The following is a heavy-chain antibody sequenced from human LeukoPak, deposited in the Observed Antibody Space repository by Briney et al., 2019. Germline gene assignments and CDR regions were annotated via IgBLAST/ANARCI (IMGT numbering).Heavy chain of an antibody. CDR1: GGTFSSYA. Sequence: SVKVSCKASGGTFSSYAISWVRQAPGQGLEWMGGIIPIFGTANYAQKFQGRVTITTDESTSTAYMELSSLRSENTAVYYCAKLSSSWYYFDYWGQGTLVTVSS. CDR2: IIPIFGTA. D-gene: IGHD6-13*01. CDR3: AKLSSSWYYFDY. J-gene: IGHJ4*02. V-gene: IGHV1-69*05.